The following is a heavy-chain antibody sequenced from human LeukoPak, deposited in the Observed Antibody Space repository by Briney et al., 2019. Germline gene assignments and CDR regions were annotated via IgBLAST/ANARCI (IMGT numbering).Heavy chain of an antibody. D-gene: IGHD5-24*01. J-gene: IGHJ3*02. CDR3: ARGGSDGYNYRAFDI. CDR1: GFTFSNYW. CDR2: LSHDESNR. V-gene: IGHV3-30*03. Sequence: GGSLRLSCAASGFTFSNYWMTWVRQAPGKGLEWVAILSHDESNRYYADSVRGRFNISRDDSKNTLYLQINSLTAEDTAMYYCARGGSDGYNYRAFDIWGQGAMVTVSS.